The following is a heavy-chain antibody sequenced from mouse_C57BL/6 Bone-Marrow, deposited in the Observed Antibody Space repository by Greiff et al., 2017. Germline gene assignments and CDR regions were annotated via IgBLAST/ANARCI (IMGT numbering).Heavy chain of an antibody. J-gene: IGHJ2*01. D-gene: IGHD2-10*01. CDR3: AILAYPKYFDY. CDR1: GYTFTDYE. V-gene: IGHV1-15*01. Sequence: VQLQESGAELVRPGASVTLSCKASGYTFTDYEMHWVKQTPVHGLEWIGAIDPETGGTAYNQKFKGKAILTADKSSSTAYMQLSSLTSEDSAVYYCAILAYPKYFDYWGQGTTLTVSS. CDR2: IDPETGGT.